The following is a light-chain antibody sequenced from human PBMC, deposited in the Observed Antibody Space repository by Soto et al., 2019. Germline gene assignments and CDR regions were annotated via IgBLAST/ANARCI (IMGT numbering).Light chain of an antibody. CDR2: DVS. V-gene: IGLV2-11*01. CDR1: SSDVGGYNY. CDR3: CSYAGSSL. J-gene: IGLJ2*01. Sequence: QSALTQPRSVSGSPGQSVTISCTGTSSDVGGYNYVSWYQQHPGKAPKLMIYDVSKRPSGVPDRFYGSKSGNTASLTISGLQAEDEADYYCCSYAGSSLFGGGTKVTVL.